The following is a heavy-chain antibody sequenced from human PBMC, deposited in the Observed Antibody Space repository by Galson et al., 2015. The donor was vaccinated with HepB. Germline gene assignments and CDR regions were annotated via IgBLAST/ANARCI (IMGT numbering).Heavy chain of an antibody. J-gene: IGHJ3*02. V-gene: IGHV4-61*01. CDR1: GGSVSSGSYY. Sequence: QVQLQESGPGLVKPSETLSLTCTVSGGSVSSGSYYWSWIRQPPGKGLEWIGYIYYSGSTNYNPSLKSRVTISVDTSKNQFSLKLSSVTAADTAVYYCARDIDYGDYGAFDIWGQGTMVTVSS. CDR2: IYYSGST. CDR3: ARDIDYGDYGAFDI. D-gene: IGHD4-17*01.